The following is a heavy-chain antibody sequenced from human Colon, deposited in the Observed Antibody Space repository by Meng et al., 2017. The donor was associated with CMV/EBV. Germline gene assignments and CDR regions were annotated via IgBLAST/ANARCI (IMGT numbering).Heavy chain of an antibody. J-gene: IGHJ4*02. CDR3: VRRSYSGQDDY. CDR2: IYWDDDT. Sequence: QITLKESGPTLVKPTQTLTLTCTFSGFSFITDKAGEGWIRHPPGKALEWLGFIYWDDDTRYSPSLKTRLTITRDTSKNQVILTMTNMDPADTATYYCVRRSYSGQDDYWGQGALVTVSS. V-gene: IGHV2-5*02. CDR1: GFSFITDKAG. D-gene: IGHD5-12*01.